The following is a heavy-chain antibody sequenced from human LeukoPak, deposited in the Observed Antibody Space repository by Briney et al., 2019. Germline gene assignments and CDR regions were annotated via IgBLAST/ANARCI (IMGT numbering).Heavy chain of an antibody. D-gene: IGHD3-10*01. J-gene: IGHJ4*02. CDR1: GYSISSGYY. Sequence: SETLSLTCTVSGYSISSGYYWGWIRQPPGKRLEWIGSIYHSGSTYYNPSLKSRVTISVDTSKNQFSLKLSSVTAADTAVYYCATGTMVRGVIIRQIDYWGQGTLVTVSS. CDR3: ATGTMVRGVIIRQIDY. V-gene: IGHV4-38-2*02. CDR2: IYHSGST.